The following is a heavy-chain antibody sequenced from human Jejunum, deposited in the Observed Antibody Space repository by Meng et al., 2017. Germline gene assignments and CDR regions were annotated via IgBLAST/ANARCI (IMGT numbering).Heavy chain of an antibody. CDR2: IHWDDDK. Sequence: QITLKESGPTLVKPTQTLTLTCSFVGVSLSSTGVSVGWIGQPPGKALELLALIHWDDDKRYNTSLMSRLTITKDTSMNHVVLTMTNIDPVDTGTYYCTHRREDPRSAFYYLDYWGRGTLVTVSS. J-gene: IGHJ4*02. CDR1: GVSLSSTGVS. D-gene: IGHD2-15*01. CDR3: THRREDPRSAFYYLDY. V-gene: IGHV2-5*02.